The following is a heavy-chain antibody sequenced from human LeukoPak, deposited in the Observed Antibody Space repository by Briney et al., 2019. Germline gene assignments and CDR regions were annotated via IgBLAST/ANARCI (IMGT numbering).Heavy chain of an antibody. J-gene: IGHJ6*02. Sequence: GGSLRLSCAASGFTLSRYGMHWVRQAPGKGLEWVAVISYDGSNKYYADSVKGRFTISRDNSKNTLYLQMNSLRAEDTAVYYCAKDQGGGSNWPHKYYYYGIEVWGQGTTVTVSS. D-gene: IGHD6-13*01. CDR3: AKDQGGGSNWPHKYYYYGIEV. CDR1: GFTLSRYG. V-gene: IGHV3-30*18. CDR2: ISYDGSNK.